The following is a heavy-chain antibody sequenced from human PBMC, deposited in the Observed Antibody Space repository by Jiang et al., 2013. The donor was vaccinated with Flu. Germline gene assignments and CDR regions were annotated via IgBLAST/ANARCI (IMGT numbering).Heavy chain of an antibody. Sequence: YGSGLVKPSETLSLTCTVSGGSISSSTYYWGWIRQPPGKGLEWIGSIYYDGSTYYNPSLKSRLTISVDTSKNQFSLKLSSVTAADTAVYYCARQVALWFGELLWGQGTLVTVSS. CDR3: ARQVALWFGELL. J-gene: IGHJ4*02. D-gene: IGHD3-10*01. CDR1: GGSISSSTYY. CDR2: IYYDGST. V-gene: IGHV4-39*01.